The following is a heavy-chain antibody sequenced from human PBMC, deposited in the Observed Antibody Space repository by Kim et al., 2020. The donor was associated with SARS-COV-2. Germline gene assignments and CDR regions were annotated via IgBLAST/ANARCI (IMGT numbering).Heavy chain of an antibody. CDR3: ARDHGYTGYVYFDY. Sequence: SQKCQGRVTMTRDTSASTAYMELSSLRSEDTAVYYCARDHGYTGYVYFDYWGQGTLVTVSS. D-gene: IGHD5-12*01. V-gene: IGHV1-3*01. J-gene: IGHJ4*02.